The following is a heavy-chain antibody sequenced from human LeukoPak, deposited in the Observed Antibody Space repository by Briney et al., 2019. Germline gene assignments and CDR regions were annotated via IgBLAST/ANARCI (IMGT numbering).Heavy chain of an antibody. V-gene: IGHV3-21*01. Sequence: GGSLRLSCAASGFTFSSYSMNWVRQAPGKGLEWVSSISSSSSYIYYADSVKGRFTISRDNAKNSLYLQMSSLRAEDTAVYYCARDHDYGDYIDYWGQGTLVTVSS. CDR3: ARDHDYGDYIDY. CDR2: ISSSSSYI. J-gene: IGHJ4*02. CDR1: GFTFSSYS. D-gene: IGHD4-17*01.